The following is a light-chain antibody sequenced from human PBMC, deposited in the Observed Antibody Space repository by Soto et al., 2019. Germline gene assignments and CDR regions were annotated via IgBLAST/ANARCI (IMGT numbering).Light chain of an antibody. CDR2: DVS. V-gene: IGLV2-14*01. CDR3: SSYTSSSTLYV. J-gene: IGLJ1*01. CDR1: SSDVGYYDY. Sequence: QSALTQPAPVSGSPGQAITISCTGTSSDVGYYDYVSWYQQHPGKAPKVMIYDVSNRPSGVSNRFSGSKSGNTASLTISGLQAEDEAHYYCSSYTSSSTLYVFGSGTKVTVL.